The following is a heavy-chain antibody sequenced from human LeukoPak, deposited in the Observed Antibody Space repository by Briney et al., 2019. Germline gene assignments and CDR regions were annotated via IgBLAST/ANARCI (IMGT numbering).Heavy chain of an antibody. CDR3: ARDSGHVDTAMAHDY. CDR1: GFTFSSYE. V-gene: IGHV3-48*03. CDR2: ISTSGTII. J-gene: IGHJ4*02. D-gene: IGHD5-18*01. Sequence: GSLRLSCAASGFTFSSYEMNWVPQAPGKGLEWVSYISTSGTIIYYADSVKGRFTISRDNAKNSLYLQMNSLRAEDTAVYYCARDSGHVDTAMAHDYWGQGTLVTVSS.